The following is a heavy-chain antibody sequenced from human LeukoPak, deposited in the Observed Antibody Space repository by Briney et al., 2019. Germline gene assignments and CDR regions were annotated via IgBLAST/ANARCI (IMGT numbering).Heavy chain of an antibody. CDR1: GDSISGNY. V-gene: IGHV4-59*01. CDR3: ARGLDYYDSSGYYYD. CDR2: IYYSGST. Sequence: SETLSLTCSVSGDSISGNYWSWMRQPPGKGLEWIGYIYYSGSTNYNPSLKSRVTMSVDTSKNQFSLNLNSVTAADTAVYYCARGLDYYDSSGYYYDWGQGTLVTVSS. D-gene: IGHD3-22*01. J-gene: IGHJ4*02.